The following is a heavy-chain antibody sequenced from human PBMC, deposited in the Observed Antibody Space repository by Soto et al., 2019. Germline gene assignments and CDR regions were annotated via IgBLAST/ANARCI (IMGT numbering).Heavy chain of an antibody. CDR1: GVTFSSYR. CDR2: IKQDGSEK. CDR3: ARDSGGYSYYGMDV. V-gene: IGHV3-7*01. D-gene: IGHD5-18*01. Sequence: GASQRLSCAASGVTFSSYRMCWVRQDPGKGLEWVANIKQDGSEKYYVDSVKGRFTISRDNAKNSLYLQMNSLRAEDTAVYYCARDSGGYSYYGMDVWGQGTTVTVSS. J-gene: IGHJ6*02.